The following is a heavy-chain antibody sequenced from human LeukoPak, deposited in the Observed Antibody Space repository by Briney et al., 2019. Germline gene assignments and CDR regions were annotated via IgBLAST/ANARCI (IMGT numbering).Heavy chain of an antibody. J-gene: IGHJ6*03. D-gene: IGHD6-13*01. Sequence: PGGSLRLSCAASGFTFSSYGMHWVRQAPGKGLEWVAFIRYDGSNKYYADSVKGRFTISRDNSKNTLYLQMNSLRAEDTAVYYCAKHKYSSSSWGQRGYYYYMDVWGKGTTVTVSS. CDR3: AKHKYSSSSWGQRGYYYYMDV. CDR2: IRYDGSNK. V-gene: IGHV3-30*02. CDR1: GFTFSSYG.